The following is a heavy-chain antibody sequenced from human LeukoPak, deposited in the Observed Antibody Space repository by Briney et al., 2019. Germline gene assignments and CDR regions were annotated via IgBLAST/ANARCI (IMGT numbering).Heavy chain of an antibody. J-gene: IGHJ3*02. Sequence: SETLSLTCTVSGGSISSSSYSWGWIRQPPGKGLEWIGSVYYSGSTYYNPSLKSRVTISVDTSKNQFSLKLSSVTAADTAVYYCARVGIAAAGDAFDIWGQGTMVTVSS. V-gene: IGHV4-39*07. D-gene: IGHD6-13*01. CDR3: ARVGIAAAGDAFDI. CDR2: VYYSGST. CDR1: GGSISSSSYS.